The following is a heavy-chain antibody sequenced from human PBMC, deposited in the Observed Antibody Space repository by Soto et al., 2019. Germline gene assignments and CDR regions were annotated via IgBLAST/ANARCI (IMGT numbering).Heavy chain of an antibody. J-gene: IGHJ4*02. CDR2: IYPGDSDT. CDR3: ARQMMVDSSGYSLEYFDY. V-gene: IGHV5-51*01. D-gene: IGHD3-22*01. Sequence: GESLKISCKGSGYSFTSYWIGWVRQMPGKGLEWMGIIYPGDSDTRYSPSFQGQVTISADKSISTAYLQWSSLKASDTAMYYCARQMMVDSSGYSLEYFDYWGQGTLVTVSS. CDR1: GYSFTSYW.